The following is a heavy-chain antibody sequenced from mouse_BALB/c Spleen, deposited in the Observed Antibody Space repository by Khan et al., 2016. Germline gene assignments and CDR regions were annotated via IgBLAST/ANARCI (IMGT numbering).Heavy chain of an antibody. CDR1: GYTFSNYW. CDR3: ARAWYSMDY. Sequence: QVQLKQSGAELMKPGASVKISCKATGYTFSNYWIEWVKQRPGHGLEWIGDILPGSGYSNPNENFKGTATFTADASSNTAYMQLISLTSEDSAVCFCARAWYSMDYWGRGTSVTVSS. V-gene: IGHV1-9*01. D-gene: IGHD1-1*02. J-gene: IGHJ4*01. CDR2: ILPGSGYS.